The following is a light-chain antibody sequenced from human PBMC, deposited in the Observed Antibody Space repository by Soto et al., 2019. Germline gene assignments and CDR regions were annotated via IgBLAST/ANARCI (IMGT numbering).Light chain of an antibody. CDR1: SSNFKTNN. CDR2: SNN. V-gene: IGLV1-44*01. Sequence: QSVLTQPPSASGTPGQRVTISCSGGSSNFKTNNVSWYQQLPGAAPRLLIYSNNQRPSGAPDRFSGSKSGTSASLAISGLQSEDDGTYHCATWDDSLNGLIFGGGTQLTVL. J-gene: IGLJ2*01. CDR3: ATWDDSLNGLI.